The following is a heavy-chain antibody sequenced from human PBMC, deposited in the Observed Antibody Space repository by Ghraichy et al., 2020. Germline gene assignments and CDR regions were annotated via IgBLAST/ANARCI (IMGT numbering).Heavy chain of an antibody. CDR1: GFTFSSYA. CDR2: ISSNGGST. CDR3: ARDARSTYYYDSSGSYWYFDL. J-gene: IGHJ2*01. D-gene: IGHD3-22*01. V-gene: IGHV3-64*01. Sequence: GGSLRLSCAASGFTFSSYAMHWVRQAPGKGLEYVSAISSNGGSTYYANSVKGRFTISRDNSKNTLYLQMGSLRAEDMAVYYCARDARSTYYYDSSGSYWYFDLWGRGTLVTVSS.